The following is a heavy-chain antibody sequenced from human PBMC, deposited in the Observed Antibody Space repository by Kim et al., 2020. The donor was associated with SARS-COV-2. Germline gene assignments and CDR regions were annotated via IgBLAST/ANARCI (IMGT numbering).Heavy chain of an antibody. CDR3: ARQSYGEGDY. V-gene: IGHV4-39*01. Sequence: SETLSLTCNVSGGSISSSSYYWGWIRQPPGKGLEWIGSIYYSGSTYYNASLKSRVTISADTSKNQFSLNLSSVTAADTAVYYCARQSYGEGDYWGQGTLVTVSS. D-gene: IGHD4-17*01. J-gene: IGHJ4*02. CDR2: IYYSGST. CDR1: GGSISSSSYY.